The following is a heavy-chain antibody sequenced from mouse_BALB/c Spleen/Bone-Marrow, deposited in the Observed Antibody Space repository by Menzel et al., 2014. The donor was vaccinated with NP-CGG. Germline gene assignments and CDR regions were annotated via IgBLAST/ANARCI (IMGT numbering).Heavy chain of an antibody. Sequence: VQLQESGAELVRPGASVRLSCKASGYTFTSYWMHWVRQRPGQGLERVGEINPSNGRTIYNEKFRSKATLTVDNSSSTAYMQLSSLTSEDSAVYYCASHLWPSYWGQGTTLTVSS. CDR3: ASHLWPSY. V-gene: IGHV1S81*02. CDR2: INPSNGRT. CDR1: GYTFTSYW. D-gene: IGHD1-1*02. J-gene: IGHJ2*01.